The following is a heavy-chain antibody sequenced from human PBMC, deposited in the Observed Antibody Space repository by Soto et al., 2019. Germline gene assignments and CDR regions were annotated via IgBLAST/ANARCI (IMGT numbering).Heavy chain of an antibody. D-gene: IGHD5-12*01. CDR1: GFTFSSYG. CDR2: ISYDGSNK. V-gene: IGHV3-30*18. J-gene: IGHJ6*02. CDR3: AKDNSGYPPYYGMDV. Sequence: WGSLRLSCAASGFTFSSYGMHWVRQAPGKGLEWVAVISYDGSNKYYADSVKGRFTISRDNSKNTLYLQMNSLRAEDTAVYYCAKDNSGYPPYYGMDVWGQGTTVTVSS.